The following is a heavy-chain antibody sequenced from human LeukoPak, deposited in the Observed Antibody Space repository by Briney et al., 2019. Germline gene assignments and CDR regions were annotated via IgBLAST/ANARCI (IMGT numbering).Heavy chain of an antibody. V-gene: IGHV3-23*01. CDR1: GFTFSSYA. D-gene: IGHD3-3*01. CDR2: ISGSGGST. CDR3: ARASGNRAIYYYYGMDV. Sequence: GGSLRLSCAASGFTFSSYAMSWVRQAPGKGLEWVSAISGSGGSTYYADSVKGRFTISRDNSKNTLYLQMNSLRVEDTAVYYCARASGNRAIYYYYGMDVWGQGTTVTVSS. J-gene: IGHJ6*02.